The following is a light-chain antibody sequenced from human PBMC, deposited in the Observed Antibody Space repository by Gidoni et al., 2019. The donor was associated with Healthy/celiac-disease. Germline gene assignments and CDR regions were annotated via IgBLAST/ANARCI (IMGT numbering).Light chain of an antibody. CDR1: QSISSW. J-gene: IGKJ4*01. CDR2: KAS. CDR3: QQYNSYPLT. V-gene: IGKV1-5*03. Sequence: DIQMTQSPSTLSASVGDRVTITCRASQSISSWLAWYQQKPGKAPKLLIYKASSLESGVPSRFGGSGSGTEFTLTISSLQPDDFATYYCQQYNSYPLTFXGXTKVEI.